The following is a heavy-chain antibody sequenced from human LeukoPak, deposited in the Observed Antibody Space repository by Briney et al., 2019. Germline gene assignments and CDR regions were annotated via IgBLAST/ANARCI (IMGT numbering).Heavy chain of an antibody. D-gene: IGHD1-1*01. CDR1: GFTFSSYW. CDR3: ARVEATTGRNYHYYYMDV. CDR2: IKQDGSEK. J-gene: IGHJ6*03. V-gene: IGHV3-7*01. Sequence: PGGSLRLSCAASGFTFSSYWMSWVRQAPGKRLEWVANIKQDGSEKYYVDSVKGRFTISRDNAKNSLHLQMYSLRAEDTAVYFCARVEATTGRNYHYYYMDVWGKGTTVTVSS.